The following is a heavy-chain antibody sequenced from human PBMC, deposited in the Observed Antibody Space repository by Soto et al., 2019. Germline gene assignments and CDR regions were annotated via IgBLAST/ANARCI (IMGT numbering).Heavy chain of an antibody. Sequence: GGSLRLSCAASGFTFSSYWMSWVRQAPGKGLEWVANIKQDGSEKYYVDSVKGRFTISRDNAKNSLYLQMNSLRAEDTAVYYCARDNPDYDILTGLCYWGQGTLVTVSS. V-gene: IGHV3-7*01. J-gene: IGHJ4*02. CDR1: GFTFSSYW. CDR3: ARDNPDYDILTGLCY. CDR2: IKQDGSEK. D-gene: IGHD3-9*01.